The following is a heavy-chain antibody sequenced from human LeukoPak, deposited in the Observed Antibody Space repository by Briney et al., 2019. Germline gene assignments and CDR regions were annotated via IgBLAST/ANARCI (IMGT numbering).Heavy chain of an antibody. CDR1: GDSMSNYY. D-gene: IGHD2-15*01. CDR2: ISDRGST. V-gene: IGHV4-59*01. Sequence: SETLSLTCSVSGDSMSNYYWTWIRQPPGKALESIGYISDRGSTYYSPSHKSRATISADTSKNQISLKLTSVTAADTAVYYCARDVCSGGTCYLDYWGRGTLVSVSS. J-gene: IGHJ4*02. CDR3: ARDVCSGGTCYLDY.